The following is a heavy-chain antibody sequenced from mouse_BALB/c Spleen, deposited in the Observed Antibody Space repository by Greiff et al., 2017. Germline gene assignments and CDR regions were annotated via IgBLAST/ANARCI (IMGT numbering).Heavy chain of an antibody. D-gene: IGHD2-4*01. J-gene: IGHJ4*01. V-gene: IGHV5-17*02. CDR3: ARTMITDDYAMDY. CDR2: ISSGSSTI. Sequence: DVHLVESGGGLVQPGGSRKLSCAASGFTFSSFGMHWVRQAPEKGLEWVAYISSGSSTIYYADTVKGRFTISRDNPKNTLFLQMTSLRSEDTAMYYCARTMITDDYAMDYWGQGTSVTVSS. CDR1: GFTFSSFG.